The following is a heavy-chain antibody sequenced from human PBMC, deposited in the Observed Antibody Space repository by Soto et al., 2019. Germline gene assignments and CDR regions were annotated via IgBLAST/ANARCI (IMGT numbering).Heavy chain of an antibody. D-gene: IGHD3-10*01. V-gene: IGHV3-33*01. J-gene: IGHJ6*02. CDR3: ARGGGYYGSGSYYRYYYYGMDV. CDR1: GFTFSSYG. Sequence: LRLSCAASGFTFSSYGMHWVRQAPGKGLEWVAVIWYDGSNKYYADSVKGRFTISRDNSKNTLYLQMNSLRAEDTAVYYCARGGGYYGSGSYYRYYYYGMDVWGQGTTVTVSS. CDR2: IWYDGSNK.